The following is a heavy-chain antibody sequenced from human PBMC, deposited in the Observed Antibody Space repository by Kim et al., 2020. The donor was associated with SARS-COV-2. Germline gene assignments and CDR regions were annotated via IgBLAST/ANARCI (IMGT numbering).Heavy chain of an antibody. CDR1: GDSIRSDKW. D-gene: IGHD3-22*01. Sequence: SETLSLTCAVSGDSIRSDKWWSWVRQPPGKGLEWIGEIHRSGSTNYNPSLNSRVTMSLDKSKNQFSLKLSSVTAADTAVYYCARRDYYDSTKYFDSWGQGTLVTVSS. CDR2: IHRSGST. CDR3: ARRDYYDSTKYFDS. V-gene: IGHV4-4*02. J-gene: IGHJ4*02.